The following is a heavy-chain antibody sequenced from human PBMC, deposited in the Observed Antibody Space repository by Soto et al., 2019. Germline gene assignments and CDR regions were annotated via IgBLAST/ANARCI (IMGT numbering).Heavy chain of an antibody. Sequence: QITLKESGPTLVKPTQTLTLTCTFSGFSLSTGGVGVGWIRQSPGKALEWLALIYWDDDKRSSPSLKTILTITKETSKNQVVLTMTNMEPVDTATYYCAHARNDVAAFDVWGQGTMVTVSS. V-gene: IGHV2-5*02. CDR3: AHARNDVAAFDV. CDR1: GFSLSTGGVG. CDR2: IYWDDDK. J-gene: IGHJ3*01.